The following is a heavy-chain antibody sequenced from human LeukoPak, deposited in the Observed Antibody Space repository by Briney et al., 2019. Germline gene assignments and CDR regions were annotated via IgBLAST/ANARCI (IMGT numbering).Heavy chain of an antibody. CDR1: GYTFTSYG. D-gene: IGHD2-2*01. Sequence: ASVKVSCKASGYTFTSYGISWVRQAPGQGLEWMGWISAYNGNTNYAQKLQGRVTMTTDTSTSTAYMELRSLRSDDTAVYYCARVPGLRYCSSTSCLYYYMDVWGKGTTVTVSS. CDR3: ARVPGLRYCSSTSCLYYYMDV. J-gene: IGHJ6*03. V-gene: IGHV1-18*01. CDR2: ISAYNGNT.